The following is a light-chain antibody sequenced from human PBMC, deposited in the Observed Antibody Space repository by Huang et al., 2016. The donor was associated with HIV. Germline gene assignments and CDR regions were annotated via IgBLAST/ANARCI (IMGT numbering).Light chain of an antibody. V-gene: IGKV3-15*01. Sequence: EIVMTQSPATLSVSPGERATLSCRASQSVSSNLAWYQQKPGQAPRLLIYGSSTRATVIPARFSGSGSWTEFTLTISSLQSEDFAVYYCQQYNNWPPYTFGQGTKLEIK. CDR2: GSS. CDR1: QSVSSN. CDR3: QQYNNWPPYT. J-gene: IGKJ2*01.